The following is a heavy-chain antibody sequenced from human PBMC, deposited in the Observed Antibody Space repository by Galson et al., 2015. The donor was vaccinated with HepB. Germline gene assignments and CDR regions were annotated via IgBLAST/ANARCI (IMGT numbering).Heavy chain of an antibody. V-gene: IGHV3-30*18. CDR2: ISYDGSNK. CDR1: GFTFSSYG. J-gene: IGHJ6*02. Sequence: SLRLSCAASGFTFSSYGMHWVRQAPGKGLEWVAVISYDGSNKYYADSVKGRFTISRDNSKNTLYLQMNSLRAEDTAVYYCAKGRSGAPADYYGMDVWGQGTTVTVSS. CDR3: AKGRSGAPADYYGMDV.